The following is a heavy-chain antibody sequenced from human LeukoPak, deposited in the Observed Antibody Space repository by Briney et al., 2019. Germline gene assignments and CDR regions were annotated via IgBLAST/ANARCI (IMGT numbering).Heavy chain of an antibody. CDR2: IYYSGST. CDR3: AREGRGYSGYDWVDY. V-gene: IGHV4-59*01. D-gene: IGHD5-12*01. Sequence: SETLSLTCTVSGGSISSYYWSWIRQPPGKGLEWIGYIYYSGSTNYNPSLKSRVTISVDTSKNQFSLKLSSVTAADTAVYYCAREGRGYSGYDWVDYWGQGTLVTVSS. J-gene: IGHJ4*02. CDR1: GGSISSYY.